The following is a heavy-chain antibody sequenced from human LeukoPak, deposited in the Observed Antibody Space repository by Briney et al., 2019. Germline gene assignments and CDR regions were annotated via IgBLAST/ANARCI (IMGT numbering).Heavy chain of an antibody. Sequence: PGGSLRLSCAAYGFTFTNYWLTWVRQAPGKGLEWVANINQDGGTEYYVDSMKGRFTISRDNAKSLVYLQINSLRAEDTAVYFCARHTLWRFDYWGQGALVTVSS. CDR3: ARHTLWRFDY. CDR2: INQDGGTE. J-gene: IGHJ4*02. D-gene: IGHD1-1*01. V-gene: IGHV3-7*01. CDR1: GFTFTNYW.